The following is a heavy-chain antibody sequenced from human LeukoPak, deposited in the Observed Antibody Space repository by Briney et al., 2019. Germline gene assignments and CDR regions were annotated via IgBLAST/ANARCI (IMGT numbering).Heavy chain of an antibody. CDR1: GFTFSSYA. J-gene: IGHJ4*02. CDR3: AKGHSSGVFDY. D-gene: IGHD6-19*01. CDR2: ISYDGSNK. V-gene: IGHV3-30*04. Sequence: GGSLRLSCAASGFTFSSYAMHWVRQAPGKGLEWVAVISYDGSNKYYADSVKGRFTISRDNSKNTLYLQMNSLRAEDTAVYYCAKGHSSGVFDYWGQGTLVTVSS.